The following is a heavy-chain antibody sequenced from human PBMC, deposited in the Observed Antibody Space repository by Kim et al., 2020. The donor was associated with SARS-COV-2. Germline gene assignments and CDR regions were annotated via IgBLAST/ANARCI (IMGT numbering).Heavy chain of an antibody. CDR2: ISYDGSYK. CDR1: VFTFSNHG. CDR3: AKDQGQQLVDYSYGMDV. J-gene: IGHJ6*02. Sequence: GGSLRLSCAVSVFTFSNHGMHWVRQAPGKGLEWVAFISYDGSYKKYADSVKGRFTISRDDSKNTLLLQMSSLRPEDTAVYYCAKDQGQQLVDYSYGMDVWGQGTMVTVSS. V-gene: IGHV3-30*02. D-gene: IGHD6-13*01.